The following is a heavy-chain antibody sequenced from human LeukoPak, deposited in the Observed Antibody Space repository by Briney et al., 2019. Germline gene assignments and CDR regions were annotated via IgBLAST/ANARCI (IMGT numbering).Heavy chain of an antibody. V-gene: IGHV1-18*01. D-gene: IGHD3-22*01. Sequence: ASVTVSCKASGYTFTSYDISWLRQAPGQGLEGMRRISAYNGNTNYAQKLQGRVTMTTDTSTRTAYMELRSLRSDDTAVYFCAREYYDYYEGFDYWGQGTLVTVSS. CDR3: AREYYDYYEGFDY. CDR2: ISAYNGNT. CDR1: GYTFTSYD. J-gene: IGHJ4*02.